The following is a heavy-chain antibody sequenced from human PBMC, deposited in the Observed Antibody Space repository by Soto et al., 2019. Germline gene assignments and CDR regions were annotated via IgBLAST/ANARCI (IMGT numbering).Heavy chain of an antibody. CDR3: ASPHRISSVWSYH. CDR2: IRNKGGFIT. CDR1: GFTFSDHY. J-gene: IGHJ5*02. V-gene: IGHV3-72*01. Sequence: VQLVESGGGLVQPGGSLRLSCGASGFTFSDHYMDWVRQAPGKGLEWVARIRNKGGFITEYAASVQGRFTVSRDDSKNSVFLQMNSLKTMYTALYYCASPHRISSVWSYHCGQGTLVTVSS. D-gene: IGHD6-19*01.